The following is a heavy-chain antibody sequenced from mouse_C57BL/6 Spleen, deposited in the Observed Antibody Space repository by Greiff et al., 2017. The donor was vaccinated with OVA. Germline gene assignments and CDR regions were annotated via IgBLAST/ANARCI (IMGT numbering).Heavy chain of an antibody. J-gene: IGHJ3*01. CDR3: TTWSSRSFAY. CDR2: IDPENGDT. Sequence: VQLKESGAELVRPGASVKLSCTASGFNIKDDYMHWVKQRPEQGLEWIGWIDPENGDTEYASKFQGKATITADTSSNTAYLQLSSLTSEDTAVYYCTTWSSRSFAYWGQVTLVTVSA. V-gene: IGHV14-4*01. D-gene: IGHD1-1*02. CDR1: GFNIKDDY.